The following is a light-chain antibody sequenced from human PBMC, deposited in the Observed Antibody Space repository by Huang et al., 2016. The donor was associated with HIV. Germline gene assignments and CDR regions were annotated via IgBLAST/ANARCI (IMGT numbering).Light chain of an antibody. CDR3: QHYDNLRT. CDR2: DAS. CDR1: QDISNY. V-gene: IGKV1-33*01. Sequence: DIQMTQSPSSRSASVGDRVTITCQASQDISNYLNWYQQKPGKAPKLLIYDASNLETGVSSRFSGSGSGTDFTFTISSLQPEDIATYYCQHYDNLRTFGQGTKVEIK. J-gene: IGKJ1*01.